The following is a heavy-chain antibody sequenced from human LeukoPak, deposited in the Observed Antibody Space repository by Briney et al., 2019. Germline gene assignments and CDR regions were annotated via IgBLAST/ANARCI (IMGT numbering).Heavy chain of an antibody. D-gene: IGHD3-22*01. Sequence: TSETLSLTCTVSGGSSSNYYWSWIRQPAGKGLEWIGRIYSSGSTNYNPSFKSRVTISAETTKNQFTLRLSSVTAADTAVYYCARDYYYDSSGSLNDAFDIWGQGTMVTVSS. V-gene: IGHV4-4*07. J-gene: IGHJ3*02. CDR2: IYSSGST. CDR3: ARDYYYDSSGSLNDAFDI. CDR1: GGSSSNYY.